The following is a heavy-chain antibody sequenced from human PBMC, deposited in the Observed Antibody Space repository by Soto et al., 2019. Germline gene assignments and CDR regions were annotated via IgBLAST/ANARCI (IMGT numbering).Heavy chain of an antibody. Sequence: PGGSLRLSCAASGFTFSGSAMHWVRQASGKGLEWLGRIRNKANSYATAYAATVKGRFTISRDDSKNTAYLQMNSLKTEDTAVYYCTRHDSNYDFWSGSPPRYGMDVWGQGTTVTVSS. J-gene: IGHJ6*01. V-gene: IGHV3-73*01. D-gene: IGHD3-3*01. CDR1: GFTFSGSA. CDR2: IRNKANSYAT. CDR3: TRHDSNYDFWSGSPPRYGMDV.